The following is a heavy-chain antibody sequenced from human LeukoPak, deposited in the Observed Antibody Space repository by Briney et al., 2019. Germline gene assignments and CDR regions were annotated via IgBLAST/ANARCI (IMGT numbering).Heavy chain of an antibody. V-gene: IGHV4-59*01. CDR2: ISYSGYT. CDR1: GGSIRSYY. D-gene: IGHD4-23*01. Sequence: SETLSLTCTLSGGSIRSYYWSWIRQAPGKGLEWIGFISYSGYTSYSPSLKSRVAISVDTSKSQFSLRLTSMTAADTATYYCARGRNDNGGMFFDSWAQGTLVTVSS. J-gene: IGHJ4*02. CDR3: ARGRNDNGGMFFDS.